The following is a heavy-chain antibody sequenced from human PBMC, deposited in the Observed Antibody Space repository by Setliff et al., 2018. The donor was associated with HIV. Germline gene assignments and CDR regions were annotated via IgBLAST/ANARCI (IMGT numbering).Heavy chain of an antibody. D-gene: IGHD3-22*01. CDR2: IHHGGGT. V-gene: IGHV4-34*01. CDR3: ARGVPPGRYYDSSHGYAAFDI. J-gene: IGHJ3*02. CDR1: GGSFGDQF. Sequence: KPSETLSLTCAVYGGSFGDQFWNWIRQSPGKGLEWIGEIHHGGGTKYNPSLKSRVTVSLDMSKNQFSLKLNPLTAADTAVYYCARGVPPGRYYDSSHGYAAFDIWGQGTMVTVSS.